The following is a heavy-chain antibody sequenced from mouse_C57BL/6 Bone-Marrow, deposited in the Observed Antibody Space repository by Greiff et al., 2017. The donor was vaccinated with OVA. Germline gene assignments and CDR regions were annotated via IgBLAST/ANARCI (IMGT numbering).Heavy chain of an antibody. D-gene: IGHD2-2*01. CDR3: ARGVTTLRNAMDY. V-gene: IGHV3-8*01. CDR2: ISYSGST. J-gene: IGHJ4*01. Sequence: EVKLMESGPGLAKPSQTLSLTCSVTGYSITSDYWNWIQKFPGNKLEYMGYISYSGSTYYNPSLKSRISITRDTSKNQYYLQLNSVTTEDTATYYCARGVTTLRNAMDYWGQGTSVTVSS. CDR1: GYSITSDY.